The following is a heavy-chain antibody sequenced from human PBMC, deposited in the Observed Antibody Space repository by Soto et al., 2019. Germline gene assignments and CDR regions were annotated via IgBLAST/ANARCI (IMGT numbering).Heavy chain of an antibody. J-gene: IGHJ4*02. D-gene: IGHD5-12*01. Sequence: QVQLVQAGAEVKKPGSSVKVSCKASGGTFSTYAISWVRQAPGQGLEWMGGIIPIYGTANYAQKFQGRLTMTADESTSTVDMELSSLRSDDTAVYYCAREDKPGGYTPPGTSGFDSWGQGTLVTVSS. V-gene: IGHV1-69*12. CDR1: GGTFSTYA. CDR3: AREDKPGGYTPPGTSGFDS. CDR2: IIPIYGTA.